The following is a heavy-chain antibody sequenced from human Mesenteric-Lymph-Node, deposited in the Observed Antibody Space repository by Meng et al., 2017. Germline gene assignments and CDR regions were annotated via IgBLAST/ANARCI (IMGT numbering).Heavy chain of an antibody. J-gene: IGHJ1*01. D-gene: IGHD1-1*01. CDR3: TNDRLNH. CDR1: GFTFDDYT. Sequence: PLVESGGVVVQPGGSLRLSCAASGFTFDDYTMHWVRQGPGKGPVWVSRIDPDGSDPTYADSVKGRFSISRDNAKNTVYLQMNSLRAEDSALYYCTNDRLNHWGQGALVTVSS. V-gene: IGHV3-74*03. CDR2: IDPDGSDP.